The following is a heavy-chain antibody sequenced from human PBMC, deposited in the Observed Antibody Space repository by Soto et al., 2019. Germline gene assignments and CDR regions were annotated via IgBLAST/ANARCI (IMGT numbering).Heavy chain of an antibody. CDR3: ATYQQGERTFARYYYYGMDV. CDR2: ISGGGDVT. D-gene: IGHD1-7*01. J-gene: IGHJ6*02. V-gene: IGHV3-23*01. Sequence: GGSLRLSCAASGFTFSSYVMTWVRQAPGKGLEWVSVISGGGDVTHYADSVKGRFTISRDNSKNTLYLQMNSLRAEDTAVYYCATYQQGERTFARYYYYGMDVWGPGTTVTVSS. CDR1: GFTFSSYV.